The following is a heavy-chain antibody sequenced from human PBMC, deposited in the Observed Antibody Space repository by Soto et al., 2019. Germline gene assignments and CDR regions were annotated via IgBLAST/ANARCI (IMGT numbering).Heavy chain of an antibody. J-gene: IGHJ6*02. CDR3: ARGSTATLFLCYYYGMDV. D-gene: IGHD2-15*01. CDR2: IYSGGST. CDR1: GFTDSSNY. V-gene: IGHV3-53*01. Sequence: PGGSLRLSCAASGFTDSSNYMSWVRQAPGKGLERVSVIYSGGSTYDAVSVKGRFTISRDNSKNTLYLQMNSLRDEDTAVYYCARGSTATLFLCYYYGMDVWGQGTTVTV.